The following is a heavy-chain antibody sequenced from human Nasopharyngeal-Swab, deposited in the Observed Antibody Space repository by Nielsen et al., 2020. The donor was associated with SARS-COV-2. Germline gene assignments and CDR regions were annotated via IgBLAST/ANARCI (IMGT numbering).Heavy chain of an antibody. J-gene: IGHJ4*02. CDR1: GCSIRSYY. V-gene: IGHV4-59*01. CDR2: IYYSGTT. CDR3: ARDTGYSSSPYFDY. D-gene: IGHD6-13*01. Sequence: SETLSLTCTVSGCSIRSYYWSWIRQPPGKGLEWIGYIYYSGTTNYNPSLKSRVTISVDTSKNQLSLKLRSVSAADTAVYYCARDTGYSSSPYFDYWGQGTLVTVSS.